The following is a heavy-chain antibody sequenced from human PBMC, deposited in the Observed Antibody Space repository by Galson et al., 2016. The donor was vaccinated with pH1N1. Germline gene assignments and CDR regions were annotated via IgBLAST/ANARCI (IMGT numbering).Heavy chain of an antibody. V-gene: IGHV3-21*01. J-gene: IGHJ4*02. D-gene: IGHD3-22*01. CDR2: ISRNSGSI. CDR3: AREDSSGYGYFDY. Sequence: SLRLSCAASGFTFSSYPMNWVCQAPGKGLEWVASISRNSGSIYYRDTVRGRFTISRDNAKNSLFLQMNTLRAEDTAVYFCAREDSSGYGYFDYWGQGTLVTVSS. CDR1: GFTFSSYP.